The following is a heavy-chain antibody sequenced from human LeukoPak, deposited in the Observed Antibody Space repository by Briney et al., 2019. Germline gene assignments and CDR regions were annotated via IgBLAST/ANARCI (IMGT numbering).Heavy chain of an antibody. CDR1: GFTFSGSA. CDR3: TRHSDTYCSRANCYVDNFYGLDV. V-gene: IGHV3-73*01. CDR2: IRSRANSYET. D-gene: IGHD2-2*01. Sequence: PGGSLRLSCAASGFTFSGSAMHWVRQASGKGLEWVGRIRSRANSYETAYAAAVTGRFIISRDDSSNTAYLQMNSLTTEDTAVYYCTRHSDTYCSRANCYVDNFYGLDVWGQGTRVTVSS. J-gene: IGHJ6*02.